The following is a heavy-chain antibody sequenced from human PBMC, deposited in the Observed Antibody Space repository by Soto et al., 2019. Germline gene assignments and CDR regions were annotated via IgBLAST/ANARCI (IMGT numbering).Heavy chain of an antibody. CDR1: CYTFTSYG. J-gene: IGHJ4*02. D-gene: IGHD3-10*01. V-gene: IGHV1-18*01. CDR3: ARTAGGFITMGTGPYDY. CDR2: ISAYNGNT. Sequence: ASGRVACKGSCYTFTSYGISWVRQAPGQGLEWMGWISAYNGNTNYAQKLQGRVTMTTDTSTSTAYMELRSLRSDDTAVYYCARTAGGFITMGTGPYDYWGQGTLVTVYS.